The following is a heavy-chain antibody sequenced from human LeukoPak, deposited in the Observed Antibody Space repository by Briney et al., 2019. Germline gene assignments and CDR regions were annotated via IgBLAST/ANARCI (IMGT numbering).Heavy chain of an antibody. CDR3: ARDEAMDDYYDSSGSVT. CDR2: ISSSSSYI. CDR1: GFTFSSYS. D-gene: IGHD3-22*01. V-gene: IGHV3-21*01. J-gene: IGHJ4*02. Sequence: GGSLRLSCAASGFTFSSYSMNWVRQAPGKGLEWVSSISSSSSYIYYADSVKGRFTISRDNDKNLLYLQMNSLRAEDTAVYYCARDEAMDDYYDSSGSVTWGQGTLVTVSS.